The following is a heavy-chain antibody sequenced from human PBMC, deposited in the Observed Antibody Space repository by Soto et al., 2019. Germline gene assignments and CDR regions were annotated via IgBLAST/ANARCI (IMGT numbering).Heavy chain of an antibody. D-gene: IGHD3-3*02. V-gene: IGHV3-30*18. CDR1: GFTFSSYG. CDR3: AKDHLYYFDY. CDR2: ISYDGSNK. Sequence: GSLRLSCAASGFTFSSYGMHWVRQAPGKGLEWVAVISYDGSNKYYADSVKGRFTISRDNSKNTLYLQMNSLRAEDTAVYYCAKDHLYYFDYWGQGTLVTVSS. J-gene: IGHJ4*02.